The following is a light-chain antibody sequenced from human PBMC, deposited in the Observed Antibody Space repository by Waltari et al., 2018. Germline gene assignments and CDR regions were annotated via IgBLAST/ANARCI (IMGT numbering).Light chain of an antibody. CDR3: QQYYSTPQT. Sequence: IVMTQSPDSLTVSLGERATINCKSSESVLYNSNNKNYLAWYQQKPGQPPKLLIYWASTRESGFPDRFSGSGSGTDFTLTISSLQAEDVAVYYCQQYYSTPQTFGQGTKVEIK. V-gene: IGKV4-1*01. CDR2: WAS. J-gene: IGKJ1*01. CDR1: ESVLYNSNNKNY.